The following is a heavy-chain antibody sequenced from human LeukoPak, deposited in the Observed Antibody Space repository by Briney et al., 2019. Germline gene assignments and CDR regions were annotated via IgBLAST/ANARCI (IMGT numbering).Heavy chain of an antibody. V-gene: IGHV3-30-3*01. CDR1: GFTFSTYA. J-gene: IGHJ6*02. CDR2: ISYDGSNK. Sequence: GGSLRLSCAASGFTFSTYAMHWVRQAPGKGLEWVAVISYDGSNKYYADSVKGRFTISRDNSKNTLYLQMNSLRSEDTAVYYCASQDRLIVVVVGATVSSDCGMDVWGQGTTVTVSS. CDR3: ASQDRLIVVVVGATVSSDCGMDV. D-gene: IGHD2-15*01.